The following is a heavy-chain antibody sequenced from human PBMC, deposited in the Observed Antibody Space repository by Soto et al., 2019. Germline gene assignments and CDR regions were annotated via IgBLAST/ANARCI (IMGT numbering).Heavy chain of an antibody. D-gene: IGHD1-1*01. CDR3: ARGLNATGTPAWDY. J-gene: IGHJ4*02. CDR2: INHSGST. Sequence: SETLSLTCAVYGGSFSGYYWSWIRQPPGKGLEWIGEINHSGSTNYNPSLKSRVTISVDTSKNQFSLKLSSVTAADTAVYYCARGLNATGTPAWDYWGQGTLVTVSS. CDR1: GGSFSGYY. V-gene: IGHV4-34*01.